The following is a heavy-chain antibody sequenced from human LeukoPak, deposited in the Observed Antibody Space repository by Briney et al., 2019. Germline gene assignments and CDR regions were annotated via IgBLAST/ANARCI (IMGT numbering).Heavy chain of an antibody. Sequence: SQTLSLTCTVSGGSISSGGYYWSWIRQPPGKGLEWIGYIYHSGSTYYNPSLKSRVTISVDRSKNQFSLKLSSVTAADTAVYYCARANFGVVIPFDYWGQGTLVTVSS. CDR2: IYHSGST. CDR1: GGSISSGGYY. D-gene: IGHD3-3*01. CDR3: ARANFGVVIPFDY. J-gene: IGHJ4*02. V-gene: IGHV4-30-2*01.